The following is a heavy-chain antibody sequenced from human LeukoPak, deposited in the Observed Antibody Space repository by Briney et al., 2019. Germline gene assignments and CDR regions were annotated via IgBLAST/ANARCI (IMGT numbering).Heavy chain of an antibody. V-gene: IGHV1-18*04. Sequence: ASVKVSCKASGYTFTGYYMHWVRQAPGQGLEWMGWISAYNGNTNYAQKLQGRVTMTTDTSTSTAYMELRSLRSDDTAVYYCARHYYYYYYMDVWGKGTTVTISS. J-gene: IGHJ6*03. CDR2: ISAYNGNT. CDR3: ARHYYYYYYMDV. CDR1: GYTFTGYY.